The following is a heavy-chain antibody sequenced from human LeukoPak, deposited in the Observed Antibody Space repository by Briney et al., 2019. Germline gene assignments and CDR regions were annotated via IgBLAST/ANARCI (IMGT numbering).Heavy chain of an antibody. CDR2: IYYSGST. V-gene: IGHV4-59*08. CDR3: ATHSSGWYPYYFDN. Sequence: SETLSLTCTVSGGSISSHYWSWIRQPPGKGLEWIGYIYYSGSTNYNPSLKSRVTISVDTSKNQFSLKLSSVTAADTAVYYCATHSSGWYPYYFDNWGQGTLVTVSS. D-gene: IGHD6-19*01. CDR1: GGSISSHY. J-gene: IGHJ4*02.